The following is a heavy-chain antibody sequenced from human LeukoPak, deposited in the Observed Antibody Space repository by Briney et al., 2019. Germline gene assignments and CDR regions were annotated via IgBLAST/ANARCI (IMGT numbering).Heavy chain of an antibody. V-gene: IGHV1-69*06. CDR3: AIYLMVRGAPTDFDY. CDR1: GGTFSSYA. CDR2: IIPIFGTA. D-gene: IGHD3-10*01. Sequence: SVKASCKASGGTFSSYAISWVRQAPGQGLEWMGGIIPIFGTANYAQKFQGRVTITADKSTSTAYMELSSLRAEDTAVYYCAIYLMVRGAPTDFDYWGQGTLVTVSS. J-gene: IGHJ4*02.